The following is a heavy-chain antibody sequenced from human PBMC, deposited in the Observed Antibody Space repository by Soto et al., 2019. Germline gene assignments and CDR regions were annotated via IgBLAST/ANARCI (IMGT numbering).Heavy chain of an antibody. J-gene: IGHJ5*02. CDR1: GFTFGTTA. CDR2: IDGSGGIT. D-gene: IGHD3-10*01. Sequence: LQSGGGLVQPGGSLTLSCAASGFTFGTTAMSWVRQAPGEGLEWVSTIDGSGGITYYADSVKGRFTISRDNSRNTVYLQMNSLRGDDTALYYCVKNSGWFKTWGQGALVTVSS. CDR3: VKNSGWFKT. V-gene: IGHV3-23*01.